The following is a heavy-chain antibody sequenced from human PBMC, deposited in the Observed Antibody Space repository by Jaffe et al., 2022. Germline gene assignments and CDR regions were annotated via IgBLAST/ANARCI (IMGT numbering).Heavy chain of an antibody. D-gene: IGHD4-17*01. V-gene: IGHV3-15*01. Sequence: EVQLVESGGGLVKPGGSLRLSCAASGFTFSNAWMSWVRQAPGKGLEWVGRIKSKTDGGTTDYAAPVKGRFTISRDDSKNTLYLQMNSLKTEDTAVYYCTTDPNGDYPKEALFDYWGQGTLVTVSS. CDR1: GFTFSNAW. J-gene: IGHJ4*02. CDR3: TTDPNGDYPKEALFDY. CDR2: IKSKTDGGTT.